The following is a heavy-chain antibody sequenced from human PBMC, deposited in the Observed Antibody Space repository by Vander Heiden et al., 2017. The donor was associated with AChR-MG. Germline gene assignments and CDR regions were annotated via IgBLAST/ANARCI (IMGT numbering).Heavy chain of an antibody. V-gene: IGHV3-23*01. CDR3: AKDSCGPEAGYYGMDV. CDR1: VFTFSSYA. D-gene: IGHD6-19*01. CDR2: MSGSGSST. J-gene: IGHJ6*02. Sequence: EVQLFESAGGSVQRGGSVRLSCAASVFTFSSYAMSWVRKAPGKGLEWVSAMSGSGSSTYYADSVKGRFTISRDNSKSALYLQMNSLRAENTAVYYCAKDSCGPEAGYYGMDVWGQGTTVTVSS.